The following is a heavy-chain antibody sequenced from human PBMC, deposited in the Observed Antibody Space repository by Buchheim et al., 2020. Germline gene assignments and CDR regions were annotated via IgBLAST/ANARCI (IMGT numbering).Heavy chain of an antibody. V-gene: IGHV3-21*01. Sequence: EVQLVESGGGLVKPGGSLRLSCAASGFTFSSYSMNWVRQAPGKGLEWVSSISSSRSYIYYADSVKGRFTISRAKATKFLYMRMNSLRAEDTAVYYCARVKDSSCYYYDYWGQGTL. D-gene: IGHD3-22*01. CDR3: ARVKDSSCYYYDY. CDR1: GFTFSSYS. CDR2: ISSSRSYI. J-gene: IGHJ4*02.